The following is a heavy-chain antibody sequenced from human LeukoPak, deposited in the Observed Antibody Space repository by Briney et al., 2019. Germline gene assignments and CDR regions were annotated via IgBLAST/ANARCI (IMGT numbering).Heavy chain of an antibody. CDR2: IDPSGGST. Sequence: ASVTVSCTASGYTFTSYYMHWVRQAPGPGLEWMAIIDPSGGSTSYAQKFQGRVTMTRDTSTSTVYMELSSLRSEDTAVYYCARGSSGWLFDYWGQGTLVTVSS. V-gene: IGHV1-46*01. CDR1: GYTFTSYY. J-gene: IGHJ4*02. D-gene: IGHD6-19*01. CDR3: ARGSSGWLFDY.